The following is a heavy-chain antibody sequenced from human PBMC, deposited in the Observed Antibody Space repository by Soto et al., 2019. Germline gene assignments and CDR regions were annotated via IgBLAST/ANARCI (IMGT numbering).Heavy chain of an antibody. V-gene: IGHV3-23*01. CDR2: ISGSGGST. CDR3: AKVTLDFWYGFRSKTYFYFYYMDV. CDR1: GFTFSSYA. Sequence: PGGSLRLSCAASGFTFSSYAMCWVRQAPGKGLEWVSAISGSGGSTYYADSVKGRFTISRDNSKNTLYPQMNSLRAEDTAVYYCAKVTLDFWYGFRSKTYFYFYYMDVWGKVTTVTLSS. D-gene: IGHD3-3*01. J-gene: IGHJ6*03.